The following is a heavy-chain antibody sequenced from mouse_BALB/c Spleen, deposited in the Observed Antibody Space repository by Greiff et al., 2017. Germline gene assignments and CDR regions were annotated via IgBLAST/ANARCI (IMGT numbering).Heavy chain of an antibody. D-gene: IGHD2-1*01. CDR1: GDSFTSGY. CDR2: ISYSGST. V-gene: IGHV3-8*02. J-gene: IGHJ4*01. Sequence: EVQRVESGPSLVKPSQTLSLTCSVTGDSFTSGYWNWIRKFPGNKLEYMGYISYSGSTYYNPSLKTRISITRDTSKNQYYLQLNSVTTEDTATYYCSSFGNYDAMDYWGQGTSVTVSS. CDR3: SSFGNYDAMDY.